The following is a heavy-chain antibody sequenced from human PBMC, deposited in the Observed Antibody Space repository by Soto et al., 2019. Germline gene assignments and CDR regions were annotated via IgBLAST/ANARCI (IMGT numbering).Heavy chain of an antibody. CDR3: AQTGYYDFWSGPKSYYYGMDV. Sequence: PGGSLRLSCAASGFTFSSYAMSWVRQAPGKGLEWVSAISGSGGSTYYADSVKGRFTISRGNSKNTLYLQMNSLRAEDTAVYYCAQTGYYDFWSGPKSYYYGMDVRGQGTTVTVSS. CDR2: ISGSGGST. CDR1: GFTFSSYA. D-gene: IGHD3-3*01. J-gene: IGHJ6*02. V-gene: IGHV3-23*01.